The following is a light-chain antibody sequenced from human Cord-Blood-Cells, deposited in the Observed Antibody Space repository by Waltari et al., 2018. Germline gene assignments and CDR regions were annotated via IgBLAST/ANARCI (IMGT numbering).Light chain of an antibody. CDR3: QQRSNWPLT. J-gene: IGKJ3*01. V-gene: IGKV3-11*01. CDR2: DAS. Sequence: IVLTQSPATLSLSPGERATLSCRASQSVSSYLAWYQQKPGQAPRLLIYDASNMATGIPARFSGSGSGTDFTLTISSLEPEDFAVYYCQQRSNWPLTFGPGTKVDIK. CDR1: QSVSSY.